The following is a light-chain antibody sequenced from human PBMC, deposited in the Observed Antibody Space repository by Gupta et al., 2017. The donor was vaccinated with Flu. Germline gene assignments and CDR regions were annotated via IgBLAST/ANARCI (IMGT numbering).Light chain of an antibody. J-gene: IGLJ1*01. CDR2: GNS. V-gene: IGLV1-44*01. CDR3: AAWDDSLNGHYV. CDR1: SSNIGSNN. Sequence: HSVLAQPPSASATPGQRVTISCSGSSSNIGSNNVNWYQQVPGTAPKLLIYGNSQRPSGVPDRFSGSKSGTSASLAISGLQSEDEADYYCAAWDDSLNGHYVFGTGTKVTAL.